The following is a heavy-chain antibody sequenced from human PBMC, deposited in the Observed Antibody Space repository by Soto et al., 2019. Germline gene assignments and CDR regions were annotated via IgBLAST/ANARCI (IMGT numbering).Heavy chain of an antibody. V-gene: IGHV3-30*18. J-gene: IGHJ6*02. CDR2: ISYDGSNK. D-gene: IGHD6-19*01. CDR1: GFTFSSYG. Sequence: PGGSLRLSCAASGFTFSSYGMHWVRQAPGKGLEWVAVISYDGSNKYYADSVKGRFTISRDNSKNTLYLQMNSLRAEDTAVYYCAKDQGWPSPYYYGMDVWGQGTTVTAP. CDR3: AKDQGWPSPYYYGMDV.